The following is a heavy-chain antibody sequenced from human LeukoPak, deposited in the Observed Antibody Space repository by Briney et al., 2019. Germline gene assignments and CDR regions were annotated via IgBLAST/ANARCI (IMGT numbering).Heavy chain of an antibody. D-gene: IGHD2-15*01. CDR3: ARGVMAAPQTFDY. V-gene: IGHV3-53*01. CDR2: IYSDNT. CDR1: GFTVSSNS. Sequence: GGSLRLSCTVSGFTVSSNSMSWVRQAPGKGLEWVSFIYSDNTHYSDSVKGRFTISRDNSKNTLYLQMNSLRAEDTAVYYCARGVMAAPQTFDYWGQGTLVTVSS. J-gene: IGHJ4*02.